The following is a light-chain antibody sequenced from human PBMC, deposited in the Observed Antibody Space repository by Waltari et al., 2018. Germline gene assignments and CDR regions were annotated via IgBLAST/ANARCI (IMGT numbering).Light chain of an antibody. CDR2: DAS. CDR3: QQYDHWPQYT. V-gene: IGKV3-15*01. J-gene: IGKJ2*01. Sequence: ELVMTQSPVTLSVSPGERATLSCRASQSVSSKLAWYQQKPGQAPRLLIYDASTRAAGIPVRFAGSGSVTEFTLSISSVESEDFALYYCQQYDHWPQYTFGQGTKLQIK. CDR1: QSVSSK.